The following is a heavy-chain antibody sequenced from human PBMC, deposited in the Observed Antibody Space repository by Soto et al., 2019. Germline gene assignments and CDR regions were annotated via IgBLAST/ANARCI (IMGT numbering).Heavy chain of an antibody. CDR3: ARDRLDIVLMVYAPNDY. CDR2: INHSGIT. J-gene: IGHJ4*02. V-gene: IGHV4-34*01. CDR1: GGSFMGYY. Sequence: SEPLSLTCSVYGGSFMGYYWSWIRQPPGKGLEWIGEINHSGITNYNPSLKSRVTISVDTSKNQFSLKLSSVTAADTAVYYCARDRLDIVLMVYAPNDYWGQGTLVTSPQ. D-gene: IGHD2-8*01.